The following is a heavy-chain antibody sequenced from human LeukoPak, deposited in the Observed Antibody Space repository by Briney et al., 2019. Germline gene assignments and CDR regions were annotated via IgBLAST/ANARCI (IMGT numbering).Heavy chain of an antibody. V-gene: IGHV4-59*01. J-gene: IGHJ1*01. Sequence: SETLSLTCTVSGGSISSYYWSWIRQPPGKGLEWIGYIYYSGSTNYNPSLKSRVTISVDTSKNQFSLKLSSVTAADTAVYYCARGSEYSSSWYEGYFQHWGQGTLVTVSS. CDR1: GGSISSYY. D-gene: IGHD6-13*01. CDR3: ARGSEYSSSWYEGYFQH. CDR2: IYYSGST.